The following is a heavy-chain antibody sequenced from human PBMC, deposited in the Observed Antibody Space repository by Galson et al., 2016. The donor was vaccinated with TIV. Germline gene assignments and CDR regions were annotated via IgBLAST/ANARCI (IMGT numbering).Heavy chain of an antibody. CDR2: ISYDGNYK. V-gene: IGHV3-30*04. J-gene: IGHJ6*02. D-gene: IGHD6-19*01. CDR1: GFTFDSYT. CDR3: AREDHQYGSGWYSYYYYYGMDI. Sequence: SLRLSCAASGFTFDSYTFHWVRQAPGKGLQCVAIISYDGNYKYYADSVKGRFTISRDNSMNRLYLQMNDLTPADTALYYCAREDHQYGSGWYSYYYYYGMDIWGQGTTVTVS.